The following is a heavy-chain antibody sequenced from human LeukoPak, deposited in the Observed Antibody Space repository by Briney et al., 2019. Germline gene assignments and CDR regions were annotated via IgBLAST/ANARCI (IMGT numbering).Heavy chain of an antibody. D-gene: IGHD3-22*01. CDR1: GFTFSSYA. V-gene: IGHV3-23*01. Sequence: GGSLRLSCAASGFTFSSYAMSWVRQAPGKGLEWVSAISGGGGSTYYADSVKGRFTISRDNSKNTLYLQMNSLRAEDTAVYYCAKQISYDSSGYYSHAFDIWGQGTMVTVSS. J-gene: IGHJ3*02. CDR3: AKQISYDSSGYYSHAFDI. CDR2: ISGGGGST.